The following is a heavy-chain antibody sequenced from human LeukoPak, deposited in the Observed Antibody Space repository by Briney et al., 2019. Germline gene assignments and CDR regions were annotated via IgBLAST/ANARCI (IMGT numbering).Heavy chain of an antibody. V-gene: IGHV3-15*01. CDR1: GFTFSNAW. Sequence: GGSLRLSCTASGFTFSNAWMSWVRQAPGKGLEWVGRIKSKTDGGTTDYASPGKGRFTISRDESKNTMDLRMNRLKTEDTADYYCTTGRDLEEYYFDYWGQGTLVTVSS. CDR3: TTGRDLEEYYFDY. D-gene: IGHD5-24*01. CDR2: IKSKTDGGTT. J-gene: IGHJ4*02.